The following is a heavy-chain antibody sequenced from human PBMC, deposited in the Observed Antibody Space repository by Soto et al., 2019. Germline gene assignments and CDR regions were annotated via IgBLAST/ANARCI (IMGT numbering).Heavy chain of an antibody. V-gene: IGHV1-69*08. CDR1: GGTFSSYT. CDR2: IIPILGIA. CDR3: ARDTYYYGSGFFYYYYGMDV. Sequence: QVQLVQSGAEVKKPGSSVKVSCKASGGTFSSYTISWVRQAPGQGLEWMGRIIPILGIANYAQKFQGRVTITADKSTSTAYMELSSLRYEDTAVYYCARDTYYYGSGFFYYYYGMDVWGQGTTVTVSS. D-gene: IGHD3-10*01. J-gene: IGHJ6*02.